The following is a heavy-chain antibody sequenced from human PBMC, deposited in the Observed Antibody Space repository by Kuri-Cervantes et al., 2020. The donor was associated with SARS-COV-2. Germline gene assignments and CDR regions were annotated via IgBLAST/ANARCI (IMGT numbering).Heavy chain of an antibody. D-gene: IGHD6-6*01. CDR1: GGTFSSYA. CDR2: IIPILGTA. V-gene: IGHV1-69*04. J-gene: IGHJ6*03. CDR3: AKDSSSPQIYYHYYYMDV. Sequence: SVKVSCKASGGTFSSYAISWVRQAPGQGLEWMGRIIPILGTANYAQKFQGRVTITADKSTSTAYMELSSLRSEDTAVYYCAKDSSSPQIYYHYYYMDVWGKGTTVTVSS.